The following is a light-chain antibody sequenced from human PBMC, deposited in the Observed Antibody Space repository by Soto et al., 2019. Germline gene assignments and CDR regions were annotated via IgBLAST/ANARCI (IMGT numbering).Light chain of an antibody. J-gene: IGKJ2*01. CDR2: AAS. CDR3: HQFGSSPPAFT. CDR1: QSISNY. V-gene: IGKV1-39*01. Sequence: DIQMTQSPSSLSASVGDRVTITCRASQSISNYLNWYQQKPGKAPKLLIYAASSLQSGVPSRFSGSGSGTDFTLTISRLEPEDFAVYYCHQFGSSPPAFTFGQGTKLEI.